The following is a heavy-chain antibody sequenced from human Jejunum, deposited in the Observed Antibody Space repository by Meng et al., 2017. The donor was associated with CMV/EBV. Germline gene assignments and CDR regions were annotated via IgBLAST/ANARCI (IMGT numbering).Heavy chain of an antibody. Sequence: EVQLLGAGGGLVLPGGSLRLSCAVSGISVTTNYMTWVRQTPGKGLEWVSVIYSGGDKTYYADSVKGRFTISRDGSRNTLYLQMTSLRAGDTALYYCARGAMSFESWGQGTLVTVSS. V-gene: IGHV3-66*01. J-gene: IGHJ5*01. CDR2: IYSGGDKT. CDR3: ARGAMSFES. CDR1: GISVTTNY.